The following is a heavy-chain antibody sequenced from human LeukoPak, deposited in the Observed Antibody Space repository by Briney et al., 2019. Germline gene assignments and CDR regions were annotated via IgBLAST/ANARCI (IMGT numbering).Heavy chain of an antibody. D-gene: IGHD6-19*01. J-gene: IGHJ4*02. CDR1: GDSVSSNSAA. Sequence: SQTLSLTRAISGDSVSSNSAAWNWIRQSPSRGLEWRGRTYYRSKWYNDYAVSVKSRITINPDTSKNQFSLQLNSVTPEDTAVYYCARSGIAVAGTGFDYWGQGTLVTVSS. CDR3: ARSGIAVAGTGFDY. CDR2: TYYRSKWYN. V-gene: IGHV6-1*01.